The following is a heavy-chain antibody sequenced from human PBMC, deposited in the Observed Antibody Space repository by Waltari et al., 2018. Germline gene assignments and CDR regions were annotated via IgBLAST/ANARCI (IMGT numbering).Heavy chain of an antibody. J-gene: IGHJ4*02. CDR2: IDDGAGTT. Sequence: EVQLVGSGGGLVQPGGSLRLSCAAPGFNFSPFVMPWVRQAPGRGLGWVSAIDDGAGTTYYADSVKGRFTISRDNSKDTLYLQMNSLRAEDTALYYCVKGGWGDDWGQGTLVTVSS. CDR3: VKGGWGDD. CDR1: GFNFSPFV. D-gene: IGHD3-16*01. V-gene: IGHV3-23*04.